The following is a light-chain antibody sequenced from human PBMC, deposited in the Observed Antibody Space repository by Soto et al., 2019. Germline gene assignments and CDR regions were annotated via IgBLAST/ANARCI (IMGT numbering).Light chain of an antibody. CDR2: GVS. J-gene: IGKJ5*01. Sequence: DGLMTQSPASLAVSLGERATSNCKSSQSCFYSSNNKNYLAWYQHKPGQAPRLLIYGVSTRDTGVPDRFSGSASGTEFTLTISSLQSEDFAVYYCQQYSNWPPITFGQGTRLEIK. CDR1: QSCFYSSNNKNY. CDR3: QQYSNWPPIT. V-gene: IGKV4-1*01.